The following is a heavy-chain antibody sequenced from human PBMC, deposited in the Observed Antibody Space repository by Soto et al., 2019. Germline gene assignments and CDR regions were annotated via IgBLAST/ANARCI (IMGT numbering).Heavy chain of an antibody. D-gene: IGHD6-19*01. J-gene: IGHJ4*02. V-gene: IGHV3-74*01. CDR2: IDIAGSTT. CDR1: GFTFSSYL. Sequence: EVQLVESGAGLVQPGGSLRLSCAAFGFTFSSYLMHWVLQTLWKALAWVSRIDIAGSTTTYADSVKGRFTISRDNAKNTLYLQMNSLRVVDTAVYYCARDQTVAGPTTFDYCGQGTLVTVSS. CDR3: ARDQTVAGPTTFDY.